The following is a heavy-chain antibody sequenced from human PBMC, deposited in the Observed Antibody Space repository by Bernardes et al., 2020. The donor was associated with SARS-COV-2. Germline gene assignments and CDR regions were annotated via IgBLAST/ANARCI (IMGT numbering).Heavy chain of an antibody. D-gene: IGHD3-10*01. V-gene: IGHV5-10-1*01. CDR2: IDPSDSYT. J-gene: IGHJ4*02. Sequence: GESLKISCKGSGYSFTSYWISWVRQMPGKGLEWMGRIDPSDSYTNYSPSFQGHVTISADKSISTAYLQWSSLKASDTAMYYCATTSMWYRVRGVHSDFDYWGQGTLVTVSS. CDR3: ATTSMWYRVRGVHSDFDY. CDR1: GYSFTSYW.